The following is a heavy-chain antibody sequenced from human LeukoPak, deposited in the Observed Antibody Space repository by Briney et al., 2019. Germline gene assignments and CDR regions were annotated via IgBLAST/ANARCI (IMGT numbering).Heavy chain of an antibody. J-gene: IGHJ5*02. CDR3: ARGGNLYCSSTSCYGNWFDP. CDR1: GGSISSSNW. D-gene: IGHD2-2*01. CDR2: IYHSGST. Sequence: SETLSLTCAVSGGSISSSNWWSWVRQPPGKGLEWIGEIYHSGSTNYNPSLKSRVTISVDKSKNQFSLKLSSVTAADTAVYYCARGGNLYCSSTSCYGNWFDPWGQGTLVTVSS. V-gene: IGHV4-4*02.